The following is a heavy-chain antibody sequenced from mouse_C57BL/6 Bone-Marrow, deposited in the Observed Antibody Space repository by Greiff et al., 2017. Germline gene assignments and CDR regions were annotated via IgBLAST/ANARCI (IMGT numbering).Heavy chain of an antibody. CDR2: INPGSGGT. V-gene: IGHV1-54*01. CDR1: GYAFTNYL. CDR3: ARCDYDYAMDY. Sequence: VQLQESGAELVRPGTSVKVSCKASGYAFTNYLIEWVKQRPGQGLEWIGVINPGSGGTNYNEKFKGKATLTADKSSSTAYMQLSSLTSEDSAVYFCARCDYDYAMDYWGQGTSVTVSS. J-gene: IGHJ4*01. D-gene: IGHD2-4*01.